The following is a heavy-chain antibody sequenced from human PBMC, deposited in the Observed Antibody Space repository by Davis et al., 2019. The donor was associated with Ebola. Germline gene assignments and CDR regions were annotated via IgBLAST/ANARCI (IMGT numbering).Heavy chain of an antibody. Sequence: GESLKISCAASGFSFSSFSMNWVRQAPGKGLEWVSSISSSSNVIFYADSMKGRFTISRDNAKNSLYLQMNSLRAEDTAVYYCAREGDAFDFWGQGTMVTVSP. J-gene: IGHJ3*01. CDR1: GFSFSSFS. CDR3: AREGDAFDF. V-gene: IGHV3-21*04. CDR2: ISSSSNVI.